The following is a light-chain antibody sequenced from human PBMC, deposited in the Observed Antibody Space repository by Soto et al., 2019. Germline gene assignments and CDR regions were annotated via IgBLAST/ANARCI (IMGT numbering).Light chain of an antibody. CDR3: QQYGSSPVT. Sequence: EIVMTQSQATLSVSAGDSATLTCPASQSVSSSYLAWYQQKPGQAPRLLIDGASSRATGIPDRVSGSGSGTDCTLTISSLEPEDFAVYYCQQYGSSPVTFGQGTKVDIK. CDR2: GAS. CDR1: QSVSSSY. J-gene: IGKJ1*01. V-gene: IGKV3-20*01.